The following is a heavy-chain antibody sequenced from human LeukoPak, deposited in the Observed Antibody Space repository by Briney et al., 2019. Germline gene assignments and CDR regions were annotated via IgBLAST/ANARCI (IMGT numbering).Heavy chain of an antibody. D-gene: IGHD5-24*01. CDR2: IYSGGST. CDR3: ARELEGYCDY. V-gene: IGHV3-66*01. CDR1: GFTVSSNY. Sequence: QAGGSLRLSCAASGFTVSSNYMSWVRRAPGEGLEWVSVIYSGGSTYYADSVKGRFTISRDNSKNTLYLQMNSLRAEDTAVYYCARELEGYCDYWGQGTLVTVSS. J-gene: IGHJ4*02.